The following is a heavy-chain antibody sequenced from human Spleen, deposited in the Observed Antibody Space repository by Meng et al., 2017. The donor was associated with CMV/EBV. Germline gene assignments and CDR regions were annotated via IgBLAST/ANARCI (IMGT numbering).Heavy chain of an antibody. V-gene: IGHV1-18*01. Sequence: SCKASGYSFTSYGIYWVRQAPGQGLEWMGWISPNNGNTKYAQKFQDRVTMTTDTSTSTAYMELRSLRSDDTAMFYCARFHHGAGTADWGQGTLVTVSS. J-gene: IGHJ4*02. CDR1: GYSFTSYG. CDR3: ARFHHGAGTAD. CDR2: ISPNNGNT. D-gene: IGHD6-13*01.